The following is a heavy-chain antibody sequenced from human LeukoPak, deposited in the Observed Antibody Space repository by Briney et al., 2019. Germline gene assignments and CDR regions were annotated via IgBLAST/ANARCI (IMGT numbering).Heavy chain of an antibody. Sequence: GGSLRLSCAASGFTFRSYAMHWVRQAPGKGLEWVAVISYDGSNKYYADSVKGRFAISRDNSKNTLSLQMNTLRAEDTAVYYCAKLGYYYDSSGEFDYWGQGTLVTVSS. D-gene: IGHD3-22*01. V-gene: IGHV3-30*09. CDR3: AKLGYYYDSSGEFDY. CDR2: ISYDGSNK. CDR1: GFTFRSYA. J-gene: IGHJ4*02.